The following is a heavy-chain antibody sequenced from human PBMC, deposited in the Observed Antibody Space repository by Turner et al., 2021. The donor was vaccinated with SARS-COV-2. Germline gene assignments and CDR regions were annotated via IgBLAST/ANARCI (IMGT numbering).Heavy chain of an antibody. CDR2: IYYSGGT. CDR3: ARLPVGYDGSGSYYHYGMDV. D-gene: IGHD3-10*01. Sequence: QLQLQESGPGLVNPAENLSLTGTFSGGAVSRSSYYGVWIRQLPGKGLEWVGGIYYSGGTYDKRGLKSRVAISVDPSKNQFSLKLSSVTAADTAVYYCARLPVGYDGSGSYYHYGMDVWGQGTPVTVSS. V-gene: IGHV4-39*01. CDR1: GGAVSRSSYY. J-gene: IGHJ6*02.